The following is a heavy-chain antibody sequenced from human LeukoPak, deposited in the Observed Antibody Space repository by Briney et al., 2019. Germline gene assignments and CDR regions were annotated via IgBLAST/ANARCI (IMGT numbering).Heavy chain of an antibody. CDR1: GGSISSYY. D-gene: IGHD3-22*01. Sequence: SETLSLTCTVSGGSISSYYWSWIRQPAGKGLEWIGRIHTSGSTNYNPSLKSRVTISVDTSKNQFSLKLKSVTAADTAVYYCARSSEGRYYYDSSGYSYYYYYMDVWGKGTTGTISS. J-gene: IGHJ6*03. CDR3: ARSSEGRYYYDSSGYSYYYYYMDV. CDR2: IHTSGST. V-gene: IGHV4-4*07.